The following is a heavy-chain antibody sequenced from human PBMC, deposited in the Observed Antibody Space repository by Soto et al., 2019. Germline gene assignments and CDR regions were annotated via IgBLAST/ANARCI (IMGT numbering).Heavy chain of an antibody. D-gene: IGHD3-3*01. CDR3: ARNYDFRGGYIDY. J-gene: IGHJ4*02. CDR2: IWYDGGNK. Sequence: QVHLVESGGGVAQPGRSLRLSCAASGFTFSNYGMHWVRQAPGKGLEWVSFIWYDGGNKYYADSVKGRFTISRDNSENTLYLQMNSLRAEDTAVYYCARNYDFRGGYIDYWGQGTLVTVSS. V-gene: IGHV3-33*01. CDR1: GFTFSNYG.